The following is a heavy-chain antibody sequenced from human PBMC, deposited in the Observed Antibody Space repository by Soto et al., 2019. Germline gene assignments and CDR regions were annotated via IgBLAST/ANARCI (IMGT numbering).Heavy chain of an antibody. V-gene: IGHV1-69*01. CDR1: GGTFNNYA. J-gene: IGHJ4*02. CDR3: AREVEVHTPGFGF. CDR2: ISPMFGKA. D-gene: IGHD2-2*01. Sequence: QVQLVQSGAEVKRPGSSVKVSCKASGGTFNNYAINWVRQAPGQGLEWMGDISPMFGKANYAQKFQGRVKITADDSTATAHLELSSLRSADPALYFWAREVEVHTPGFGFWGQGSLVTVSS.